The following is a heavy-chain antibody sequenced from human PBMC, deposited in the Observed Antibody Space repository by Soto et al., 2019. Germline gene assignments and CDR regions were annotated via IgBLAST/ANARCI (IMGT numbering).Heavy chain of an antibody. V-gene: IGHV1-24*01. CDR2: FDPEDGET. J-gene: IGHJ5*02. CDR3: ATGSYCSSTSCYHNWFDP. Sequence: ASVKVSCKVSGYTLTELSMHWVRQAPGKGLGWMGGFDPEDGETIYAQKFQGRVTMTEDTSTDTAYMELSSLRSEDTAVYYCATGSYCSSTSCYHNWFDPWGQGTLVTVSS. CDR1: GYTLTELS. D-gene: IGHD2-2*01.